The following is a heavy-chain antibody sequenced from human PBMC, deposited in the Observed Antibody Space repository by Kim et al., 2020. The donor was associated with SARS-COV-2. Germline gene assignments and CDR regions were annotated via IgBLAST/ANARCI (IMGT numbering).Heavy chain of an antibody. D-gene: IGHD4-17*01. Sequence: SETLSLTCSVSGGSISDNNDYWGWFRQPPGKGLEWIASIYSGGTFYTPSLKSRVTLSVDTSKNQFSLKLNSVTAADTAVYYCARSMTTPRGWFDPWGQGTLVIVSS. J-gene: IGHJ5*02. CDR2: IYSGGT. CDR1: GGSISDNNDY. CDR3: ARSMTTPRGWFDP. V-gene: IGHV4-39*01.